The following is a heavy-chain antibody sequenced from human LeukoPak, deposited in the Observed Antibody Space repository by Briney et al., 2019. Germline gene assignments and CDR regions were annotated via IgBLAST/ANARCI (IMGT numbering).Heavy chain of an antibody. J-gene: IGHJ6*02. CDR2: ISGGGGST. CDR3: AKAVSMVRGVIGYYYYGMDV. D-gene: IGHD3-10*01. CDR1: GFTFSSYA. V-gene: IGHV3-23*01. Sequence: GGSLRLSCAASGFTFSSYAMSWVRQAPGKGLQWDSAISGGGGSTYYADSVKGRFTISRDNSKKTLYLQMNSLRAEDTAVYYCAKAVSMVRGVIGYYYYGMDVWGQGTTVTVSS.